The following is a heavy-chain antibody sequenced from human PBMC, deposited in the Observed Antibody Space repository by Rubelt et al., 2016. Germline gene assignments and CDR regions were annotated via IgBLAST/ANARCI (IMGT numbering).Heavy chain of an antibody. D-gene: IGHD1-26*01. CDR2: IYYSGST. V-gene: IGHV4-59*08. J-gene: IGHJ4*02. CDR3: ARHNLGATPGFDY. Sequence: QVQLQESGPGLVKPSETLSLTCTVSGGSISSYYWSWIRQPPGKGLEWIGYIYYSGSTNYNPSLKSRVTIAVDTSKNQFSLKLSSVTAADTALYYCARHNLGATPGFDYWGQGTLVTVSS. CDR1: GGSISSYY.